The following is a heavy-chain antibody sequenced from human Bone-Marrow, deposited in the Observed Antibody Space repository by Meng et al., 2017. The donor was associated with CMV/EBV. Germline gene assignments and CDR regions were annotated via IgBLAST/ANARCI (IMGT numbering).Heavy chain of an antibody. V-gene: IGHV3-23*01. CDR3: AKSDIVVVPAATDY. J-gene: IGHJ4*02. CDR1: GFTFSSYA. Sequence: GSGFTFSSYAMSWVRQAPGKRLEWVSAISGSGGSTYYADSVKGRFTISRDNSKNTLYLQMNSLRAEDTAVYYCAKSDIVVVPAATDYWGQGTLVTVSS. CDR2: ISGSGGST. D-gene: IGHD2-2*01.